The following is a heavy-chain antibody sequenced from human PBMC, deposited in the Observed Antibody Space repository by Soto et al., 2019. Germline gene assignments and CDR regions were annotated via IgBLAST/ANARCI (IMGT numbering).Heavy chain of an antibody. V-gene: IGHV3-30-3*01. Sequence: GGSLRLSCAASGFTFSSYAMHWVRHAPGKGLEWVALISYDGSNKYFGDSVKGRFTISRDNSKNTLYLQMNSLRAEDTAVYYCARDRASSFIGATATLFDYWGQGTLVTVSS. D-gene: IGHD2-15*01. CDR1: GFTFSSYA. J-gene: IGHJ4*02. CDR2: ISYDGSNK. CDR3: ARDRASSFIGATATLFDY.